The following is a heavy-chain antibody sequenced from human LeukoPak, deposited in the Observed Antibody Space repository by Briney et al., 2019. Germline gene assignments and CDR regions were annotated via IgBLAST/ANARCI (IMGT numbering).Heavy chain of an antibody. CDR1: GLTFSIYA. CDR3: AKPPQASKWLPFDY. CDR2: ISGSGGST. V-gene: IGHV3-23*01. Sequence: GGSLRLSCAASGLTFSIYAMSWVRQAPGKGLEWVSAISGSGGSTYYADSVKGRFTISRDNSKNTLYLQMNSLRAEDTAVYYCAKPPQASKWLPFDYWGQGTLVTVSS. J-gene: IGHJ4*02. D-gene: IGHD5-24*01.